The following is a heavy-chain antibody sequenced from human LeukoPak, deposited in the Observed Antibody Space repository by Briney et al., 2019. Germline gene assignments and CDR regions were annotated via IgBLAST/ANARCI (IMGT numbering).Heavy chain of an antibody. J-gene: IGHJ5*02. CDR1: GDSVSSNSAG. CDR3: ARGGGAIAT. V-gene: IGHV6-1*01. D-gene: IGHD3-16*01. CDR2: TYYRSKWYY. Sequence: NPSQTLSLTCAISGDSVSSNSAGWSWIRRSPSRGLEWLGRTYYRSKWYYDYAASVKGRITINPDTSKNQFSLQLNSVTPEDTAVYYCARGGGAIATWDQGTLVTVSS.